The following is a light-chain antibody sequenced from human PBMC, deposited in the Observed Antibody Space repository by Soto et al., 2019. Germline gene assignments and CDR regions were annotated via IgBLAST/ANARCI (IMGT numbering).Light chain of an antibody. V-gene: IGLV2-14*01. CDR2: DVS. CDR3: SSYTSSSTLV. Sequence: QPVLAQRAAGSGSPGQSITISCTRTSSDVGGYNYVSWYQQHPGKAPKLMIYDVSNRPSGVSNRFSGSKSGNTASLTISGLQAEDEADYYCSSYTSSSTLVFGGGTKVTVL. CDR1: SSDVGGYNY. J-gene: IGLJ2*01.